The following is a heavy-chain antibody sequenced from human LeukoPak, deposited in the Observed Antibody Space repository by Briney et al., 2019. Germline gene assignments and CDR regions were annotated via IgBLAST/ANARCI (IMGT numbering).Heavy chain of an antibody. J-gene: IGHJ6*03. D-gene: IGHD3-16*01. V-gene: IGHV1-46*01. Sequence: ASVKVSCKASGYTFTSYGISWVRQAPGQGLEWMGIITPSGGTTNNAQKFQGRITMTRDMSTSTVYMELSSLRYEDTAVYYCARDPGSPWGEPYYHYMDVWGKGTTVTVSS. CDR1: GYTFTSYG. CDR3: ARDPGSPWGEPYYHYMDV. CDR2: ITPSGGTT.